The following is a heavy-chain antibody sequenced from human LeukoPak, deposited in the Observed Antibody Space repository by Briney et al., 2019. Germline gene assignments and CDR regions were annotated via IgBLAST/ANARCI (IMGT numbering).Heavy chain of an antibody. CDR1: GYSFTSYW. J-gene: IGHJ4*02. Sequence: GESLKISCKGSGYSFTSYWIGWVRQMPGKGLEWMGIIYPGDSDTRYSPSFQGQVTISADKSISTAYLQWSSLKASDTAMYYCARQGCSSTSRYIYDYWGQGTLVTVSS. V-gene: IGHV5-51*01. CDR2: IYPGDSDT. CDR3: ARQGCSSTSRYIYDY. D-gene: IGHD2-2*02.